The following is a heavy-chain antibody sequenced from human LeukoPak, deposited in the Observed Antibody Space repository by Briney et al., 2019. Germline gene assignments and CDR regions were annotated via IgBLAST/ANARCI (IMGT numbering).Heavy chain of an antibody. Sequence: GGSLRLSCAFSGFTFNSHYVHWVRQAPGQGLLWVSRTTDDATTTYADSVKGRFTISRDNAKNSLYLQMNSLRAEDTAVYYCARLVVATKRYYFDYWGQGTLVTVSS. CDR1: GFTFNSHY. CDR2: TTDDATTT. CDR3: ARLVVATKRYYFDY. V-gene: IGHV3-74*01. J-gene: IGHJ4*02. D-gene: IGHD5-12*01.